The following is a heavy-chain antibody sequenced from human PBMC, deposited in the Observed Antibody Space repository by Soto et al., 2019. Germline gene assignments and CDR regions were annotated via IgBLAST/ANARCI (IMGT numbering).Heavy chain of an antibody. D-gene: IGHD3-16*02. CDR2: INHSGST. CDR3: ARGVWVSGDYIWGSYRPPPSLFDY. V-gene: IGHV4-34*09. Sequence: SETLSLTCAVYGGSFSGYYWSWIRQPPGKGLEWIGEINHSGSTNYNPSLKSRVTVSVDTSKNQFSLKLSSVTAADTAVYYCARGVWVSGDYIWGSYRPPPSLFDYWGQGTLVTVSS. CDR1: GGSFSGYY. J-gene: IGHJ4*02.